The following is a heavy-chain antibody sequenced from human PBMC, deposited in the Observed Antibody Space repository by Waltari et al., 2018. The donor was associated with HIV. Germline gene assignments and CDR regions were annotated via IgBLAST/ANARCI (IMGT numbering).Heavy chain of an antibody. V-gene: IGHV3-72*01. CDR3: ARDGGRAYFDY. CDR1: GFIFSDHY. J-gene: IGHJ4*02. Sequence: EVQLVESGGGLIQPGGSLRLSCVASGFIFSDHYIDWVRQAPGKGLEWVGRLRNKANNNTTEYAASVKGRFTISRDDSKNSLYLQMNSLKTEDTAVYFCARDGGRAYFDYWGQGTLVTVSS. D-gene: IGHD2-15*01. CDR2: LRNKANNNTT.